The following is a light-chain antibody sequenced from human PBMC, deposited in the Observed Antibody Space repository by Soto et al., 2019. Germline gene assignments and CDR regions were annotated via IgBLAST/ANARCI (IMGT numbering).Light chain of an antibody. J-gene: IGLJ2*01. CDR3: SSYAGSNIVV. V-gene: IGLV2-8*01. CDR1: SSDVGGYNY. Sequence: QSALTQPPSASGSPGQSVTISCTGTSSDVGGYNYVSWYQPHPGKAPKLMIYEVSKRPSGVPDRFSGSKSGNTASLTVSGLQAEDEADYYCSSYAGSNIVVFGGGTKLTVL. CDR2: EVS.